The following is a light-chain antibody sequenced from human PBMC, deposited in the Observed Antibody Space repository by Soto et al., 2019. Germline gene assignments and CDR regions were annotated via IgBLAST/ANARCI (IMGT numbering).Light chain of an antibody. CDR1: SSDVGGYNF. CDR2: EVN. CDR3: SSYTTISTFV. V-gene: IGLV2-14*01. Sequence: QSVLTQPASVSGSPGQSITISCTGTSSDVGGYNFVSWYRQDPGKAPKLLLYEVNNRPSGVSNRFSGSKSGILASLTISGLQAEDEADYYCSSYTTISTFVFGSGTKLTVL. J-gene: IGLJ1*01.